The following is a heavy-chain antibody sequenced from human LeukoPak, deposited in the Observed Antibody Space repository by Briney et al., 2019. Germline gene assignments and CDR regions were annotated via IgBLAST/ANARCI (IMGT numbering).Heavy chain of an antibody. V-gene: IGHV1-2*06. CDR2: INPNSGGT. D-gene: IGHD3/OR15-3a*01. CDR3: ARREIFDFYRSSNWYFDL. J-gene: IGHJ2*01. Sequence: ASVKVSCKASGYTFTGYYMHWERQAPGQGLEWMGRINPNSGGTNYAQKFQGRVTMTRDTSISTAYMELSRLRSDDTAVYYCARREIFDFYRSSNWYFDLWGRGTLVTVTS. CDR1: GYTFTGYY.